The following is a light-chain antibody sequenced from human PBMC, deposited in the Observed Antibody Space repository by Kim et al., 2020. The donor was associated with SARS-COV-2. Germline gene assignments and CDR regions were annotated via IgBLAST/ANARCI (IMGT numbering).Light chain of an antibody. CDR3: QQYVKWPLT. Sequence: SPGERATLSCRASQSIGTNLAWYQDRRGQAPRLLIFGASTRATNIPPRFSGSGSGAEFTLTISSLQSEDFAVYYCQQYVKWPLTFGGGTKVDIK. J-gene: IGKJ4*01. CDR2: GAS. CDR1: QSIGTN. V-gene: IGKV3-15*01.